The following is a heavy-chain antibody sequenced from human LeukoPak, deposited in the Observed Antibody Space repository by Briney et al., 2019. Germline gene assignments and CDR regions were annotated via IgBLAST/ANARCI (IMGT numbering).Heavy chain of an antibody. Sequence: SGGSLRRSCAASGFTFSSYWMNWARQAPGKGLEWVASINHNGNVNYYVDSVKGRFTISRDNAKNSLYLQMSNLRAEDTAVYFCARGGGLDVWGQGAKVTVSS. CDR3: ARGGGLDV. CDR2: INHNGNVN. D-gene: IGHD1-26*01. J-gene: IGHJ6*02. CDR1: GFTFSSYW. V-gene: IGHV3-7*03.